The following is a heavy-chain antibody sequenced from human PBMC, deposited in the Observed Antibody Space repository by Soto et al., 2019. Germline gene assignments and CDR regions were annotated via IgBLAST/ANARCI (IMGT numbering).Heavy chain of an antibody. V-gene: IGHV4-4*07. CDR3: ARGGQDFWSGPFDY. CDR1: GGSISNYF. D-gene: IGHD3-3*01. J-gene: IGHJ4*02. CDR2: IDNSGST. Sequence: SETLSLTCTVSGGSISNYFCNWIRQSAGKGLEWIGRIDNSGSTNYNPSLKSRVTMSADTSRNQFSLKLSSVTAADTAVYYCARGGQDFWSGPFDYWGQGAQVTVSS.